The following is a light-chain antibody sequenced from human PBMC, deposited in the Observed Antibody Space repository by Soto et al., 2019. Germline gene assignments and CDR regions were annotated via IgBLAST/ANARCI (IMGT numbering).Light chain of an antibody. J-gene: IGKJ1*01. CDR2: AAS. CDR3: QQRYSTPS. Sequence: DIQMTQSPSSLSASVGDRVTITCRASQSISSYLNWYQQKPGKAPKLLIYAASSLQSGVPSRFSGSGSGTDLNLSIRSLQHEYFATYYCQQRYSTPSFGQRPKVGIK. V-gene: IGKV1-39*01. CDR1: QSISSY.